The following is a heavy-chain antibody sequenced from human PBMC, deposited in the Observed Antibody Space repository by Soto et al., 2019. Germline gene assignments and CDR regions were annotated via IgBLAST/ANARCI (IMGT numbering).Heavy chain of an antibody. J-gene: IGHJ2*01. CDR2: IIPILGIA. CDR3: ARPRGSGSYPHWYFDL. Sequence: ASVKVSCKASGGTFSSYAISWVRQAPGQGLEGMGGIIPILGIANYAQKFQGRVTITADKSTSTAYMELSSLRSEDTAVYYCARPRGSGSYPHWYFDLWGRGTLVTVSS. V-gene: IGHV1-69*10. CDR1: GGTFSSYA. D-gene: IGHD3-10*01.